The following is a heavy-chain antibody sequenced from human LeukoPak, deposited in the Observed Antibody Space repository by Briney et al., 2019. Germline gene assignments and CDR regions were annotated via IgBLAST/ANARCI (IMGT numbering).Heavy chain of an antibody. J-gene: IGHJ6*03. D-gene: IGHD2-2*01. Sequence: GASVKVSCKASGYTFTSYDINWVRQATGQGLEWMGWMNPNSGNTGYAQKFQGRVTITRNTSISTAYMELSSLRSEDTAVYYCAKEVYCSSTSCYYYYMDVWGKGTTVTVSS. CDR3: AKEVYCSSTSCYYYYMDV. V-gene: IGHV1-8*03. CDR2: MNPNSGNT. CDR1: GYTFTSYD.